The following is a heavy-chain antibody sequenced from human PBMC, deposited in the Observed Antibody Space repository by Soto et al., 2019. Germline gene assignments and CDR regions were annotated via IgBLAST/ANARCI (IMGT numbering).Heavy chain of an antibody. CDR3: AKANYGDYSGVDY. CDR1: VFTCSSYA. V-gene: IGHV3-23*01. CDR2: ISGSGGST. Sequence: GALRASGAASVFTCSSYAMSWVRQGPGKGLEWVSTISGSGGSTYYAAPVKGRFTISRDNSKTTLYLQMNSLRAEDTAVYYCAKANYGDYSGVDYWGQGTLVTVSS. J-gene: IGHJ4*02. D-gene: IGHD4-17*01.